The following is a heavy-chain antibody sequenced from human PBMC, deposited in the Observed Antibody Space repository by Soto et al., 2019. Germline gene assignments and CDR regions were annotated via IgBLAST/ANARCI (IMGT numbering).Heavy chain of an antibody. CDR2: INSDGSST. CDR1: GFTFSSYW. V-gene: IGHV3-74*01. Sequence: PGGSLRLSCAASGFTFSSYWMHWVRQAPGKGLVWVSRINSDGSSTSYADSVKGRFTISRDNAKNTLYLQMNSLRAEDTAVYYCARVMDFWSGYHSFDYWGQGTLVTVSS. CDR3: ARVMDFWSGYHSFDY. D-gene: IGHD3-3*01. J-gene: IGHJ4*02.